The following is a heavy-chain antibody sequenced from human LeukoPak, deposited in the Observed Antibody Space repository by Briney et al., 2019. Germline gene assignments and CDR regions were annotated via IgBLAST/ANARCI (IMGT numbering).Heavy chain of an antibody. CDR3: AKDAPPLGQLKYYYYYYYYMDV. CDR1: GFTFDDYT. J-gene: IGHJ6*03. Sequence: PGGSLRLSCAASGFTFDDYTMHWVRQAPGKGLEWVSLISWDGGSTYYADSVKGRFTISRDNGKNSLYLQMNSLRTEDTALYYCAKDAPPLGQLKYYYYYYYYMDVWGKGTTVTVSS. V-gene: IGHV3-43*01. D-gene: IGHD6-13*01. CDR2: ISWDGGST.